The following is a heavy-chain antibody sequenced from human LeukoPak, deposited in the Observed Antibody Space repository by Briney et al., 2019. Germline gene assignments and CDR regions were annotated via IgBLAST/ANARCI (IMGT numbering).Heavy chain of an antibody. D-gene: IGHD4-17*01. Sequence: PSETLSLTCTVSGGSISSGGYYWSWIRQHPGKGLEWIGYIYYSGSTYYNPSLKSRVTISVDTSKNQFSLKLSSVTAADTAVYYCAREGPYDYGDYFDYWGQGTLVTVSS. V-gene: IGHV4-31*03. J-gene: IGHJ4*02. CDR3: AREGPYDYGDYFDY. CDR1: GGSISSGGYY. CDR2: IYYSGST.